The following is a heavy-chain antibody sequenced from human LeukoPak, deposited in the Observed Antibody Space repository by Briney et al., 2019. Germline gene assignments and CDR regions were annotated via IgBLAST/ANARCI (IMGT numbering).Heavy chain of an antibody. Sequence: GASVKVSCKASGYTFTGYYMHWVRQAPGKGLEWMGGFDPEDGETIYAQKFQGRVTMTEDTSTDTAYMELSSLRSEGTAVYYCATGLNMITFGGGSFDYWGQGTLVTVSS. V-gene: IGHV1-24*01. CDR3: ATGLNMITFGGGSFDY. D-gene: IGHD3-16*01. J-gene: IGHJ4*02. CDR1: GYTFTGYY. CDR2: FDPEDGET.